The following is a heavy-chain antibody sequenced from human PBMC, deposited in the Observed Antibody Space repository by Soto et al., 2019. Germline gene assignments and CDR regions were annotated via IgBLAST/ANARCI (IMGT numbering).Heavy chain of an antibody. CDR3: TRGPRSTSTGTGAF. V-gene: IGHV3-74*01. CDR1: GFTFSTYW. Sequence: GGSLRLSCAASGFTFSTYWMHWVRQVPGKGPEWVSRINDDGISTNYADSVKGRFTISRDNAKNTLYLQMNALRVEDTAVYYCTRGPRSTSTGTGAFWGQGTLVTVSS. CDR2: INDDGIST. D-gene: IGHD1-1*01. J-gene: IGHJ4*02.